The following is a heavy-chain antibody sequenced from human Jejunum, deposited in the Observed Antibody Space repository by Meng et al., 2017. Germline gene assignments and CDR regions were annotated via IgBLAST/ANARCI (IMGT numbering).Heavy chain of an antibody. D-gene: IGHD1-26*01. CDR1: GYTFTDYY. Sequence: QLVQSAAEVKEPGASVKVSCKASGYTFTDYYLYWVRQAPGQGLEWMGRINTRTGGTIYTQKFYGRVTMTRDTSISTAYMELSRLRSDDTAVYYCARELISYAFDYWGQGSLVTVSS. CDR2: INTRTGGT. CDR3: ARELISYAFDY. J-gene: IGHJ4*02. V-gene: IGHV1-2*06.